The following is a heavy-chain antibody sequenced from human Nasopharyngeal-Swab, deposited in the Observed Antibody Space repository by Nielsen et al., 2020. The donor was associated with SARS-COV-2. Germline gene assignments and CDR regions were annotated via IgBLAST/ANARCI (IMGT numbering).Heavy chain of an antibody. J-gene: IGHJ6*02. CDR3: ARDSPAGYYYYYGMDV. CDR2: ISSSGSTI. V-gene: IGHV3-11*04. CDR1: GFTFSDYY. Sequence: GESLKISCAASGFTFSDYYMSWIRQAPGKGLEWVSYISSSGSTIYYADSGKGRFTISRDNAKNSLYLQMNSLRAEDTAVYYCARDSPAGYYYYYGMDVWGQGTTVTVSS.